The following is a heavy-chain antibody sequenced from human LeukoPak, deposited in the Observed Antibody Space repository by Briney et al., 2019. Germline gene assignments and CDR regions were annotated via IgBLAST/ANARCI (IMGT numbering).Heavy chain of an antibody. Sequence: NPGESLKISCKGSGYSFTSYWIGWVRQMPGKGLEWMGIIYPGDSDTRYSPSFQGQVTISADKSISTTYLQWTRLKASENAMYYCARSGGPRHCFDAWGQGTLVTVSS. CDR3: ARSGGPRHCFDA. CDR1: GYSFTSYW. D-gene: IGHD3-10*01. J-gene: IGHJ5*02. CDR2: IYPGDSDT. V-gene: IGHV5-51*01.